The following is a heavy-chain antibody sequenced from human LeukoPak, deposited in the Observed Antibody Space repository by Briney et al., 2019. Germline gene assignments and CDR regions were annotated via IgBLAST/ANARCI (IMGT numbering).Heavy chain of an antibody. CDR1: GGTFSSYA. CDR3: ARGLEDVVPAAPEYFQH. CDR2: IIPIFGIA. V-gene: IGHV1-69*04. Sequence: SVKVSCKASGGTFSSYAISWVRQAPGQGLEWMGRIIPIFGIANYAQKFQGRVTITADKSTSTAYMELSSLRSEDTAVYYCARGLEDVVPAAPEYFQHWGQGTLVTVSS. D-gene: IGHD2-2*01. J-gene: IGHJ1*01.